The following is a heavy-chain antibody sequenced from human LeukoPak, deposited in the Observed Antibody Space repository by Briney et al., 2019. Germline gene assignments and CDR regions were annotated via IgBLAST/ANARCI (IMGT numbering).Heavy chain of an antibody. CDR1: GFTFSSYS. Sequence: GGSLRLSCAASGFTFSSYSMNWVRQAPGKGLEWVSSISSSSSYIYYADSVKGRLTISRDNAKNSLYLQMNSLRAEDTAVYYCARSPAELITIFGVVIRPSLGAEYSQHWGQGTLVTVSS. J-gene: IGHJ1*01. CDR2: ISSSSSYI. CDR3: ARSPAELITIFGVVIRPSLGAEYSQH. D-gene: IGHD3-3*01. V-gene: IGHV3-21*01.